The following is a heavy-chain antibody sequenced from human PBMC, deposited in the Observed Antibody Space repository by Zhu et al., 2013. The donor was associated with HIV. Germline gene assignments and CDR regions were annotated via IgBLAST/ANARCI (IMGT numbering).Heavy chain of an antibody. CDR2: AYYSGSS. J-gene: IGHJ4*02. CDR3: ARGPARGLYQSYFDH. D-gene: IGHD3-3*01. Sequence: QVQLQESGPGLVKPSETLSLTCKVSGDPINSNDYYYGWVRQPPGRGLEWIGSAYYSGSSYYEPSLKSRVTISVDMFERQFSLELRSVTAADTALYYCARGPARGLYQSYFDHWGQGRLVLRLL. CDR1: GDPINSNDYY. V-gene: IGHV4-39*07.